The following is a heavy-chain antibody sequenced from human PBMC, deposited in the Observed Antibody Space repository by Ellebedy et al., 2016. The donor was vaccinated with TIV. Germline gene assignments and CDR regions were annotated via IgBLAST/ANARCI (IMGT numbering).Heavy chain of an antibody. CDR3: ARDGWTCSSASCQFDP. CDR2: IHASGNT. J-gene: IGHJ5*02. D-gene: IGHD2-2*01. Sequence: SETLSLTXTVSGASISPYYWSWIRQPAGKGLEWIGHIHASGNTNSNPSLKSRVTMSVDTSKNHFSLKMTSVTAADTAVYYCARDGWTCSSASCQFDPWGQGTLVIVSS. V-gene: IGHV4-4*07. CDR1: GASISPYY.